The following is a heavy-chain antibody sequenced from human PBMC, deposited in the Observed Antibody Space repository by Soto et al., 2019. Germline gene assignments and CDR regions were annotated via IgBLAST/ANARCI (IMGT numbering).Heavy chain of an antibody. D-gene: IGHD5-12*01. CDR3: VGYTASHNWFDP. V-gene: IGHV4-38-2*02. CDR2: VYPSGNT. CDR1: GDSVTNGFY. Sequence: SETLSLTCTVSGDSVTNGFYCGWIRQSAGQGLEWLGTVYPSGNTYYNPSVRGRVSMSIDPSKNQFSLSLTSVTAADTARYFCVGYTASHNWFDPWGQGTLVTVSS. J-gene: IGHJ5*02.